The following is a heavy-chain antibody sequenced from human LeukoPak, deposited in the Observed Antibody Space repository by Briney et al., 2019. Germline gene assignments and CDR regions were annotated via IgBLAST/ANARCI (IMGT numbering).Heavy chain of an antibody. CDR2: ISGSGGSA. CDR3: AKSLRYFDWLTDY. CDR1: GFTVSSNY. V-gene: IGHV3-23*01. D-gene: IGHD3-9*01. J-gene: IGHJ4*02. Sequence: GGSLRLSCAASGFTVSSNYMSWVRQAPGKGLEWVSAISGSGGSAYYADSVKGRFTISRDNSKNTLYLQMNSLRAEDTAVYYCAKSLRYFDWLTDYWGQGTLVTVYS.